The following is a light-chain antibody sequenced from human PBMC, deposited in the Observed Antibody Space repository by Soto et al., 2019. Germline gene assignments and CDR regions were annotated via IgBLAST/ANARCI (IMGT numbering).Light chain of an antibody. CDR1: QSVSSY. V-gene: IGKV3-11*01. CDR3: QQHSNWPPAIT. J-gene: IGKJ5*01. CDR2: DAS. Sequence: EIVLTQPPATLSLSPGERATLSCRASQSVSSYLAWYQQKPGQAPRLLIYDASNRATGIPARFSGSGSGTDFTLNISSLEPEDFAVYYCQQHSNWPPAITFGQGTRLEIK.